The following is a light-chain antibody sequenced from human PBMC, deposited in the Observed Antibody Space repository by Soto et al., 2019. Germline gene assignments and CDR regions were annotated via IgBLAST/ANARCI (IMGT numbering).Light chain of an antibody. J-gene: IGKJ5*01. CDR1: QSVSSY. CDR3: QQRSNLIT. Sequence: ERVSTQAPPTLSVSSGERGTLSFRASQSVSSYLAWYQQKPGQAPRLLIYDASNRATGIPARFSGSGSGTDFTLTISSLEPEDFAVYYCQQRSNLITFGQGTRLEIK. CDR2: DAS. V-gene: IGKV3-11*01.